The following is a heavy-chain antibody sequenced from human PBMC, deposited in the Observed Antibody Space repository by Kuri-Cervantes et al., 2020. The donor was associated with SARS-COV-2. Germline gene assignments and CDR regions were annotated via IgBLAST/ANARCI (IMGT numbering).Heavy chain of an antibody. J-gene: IGHJ4*02. CDR2: INPNSGGT. D-gene: IGHD4-11*01. CDR1: GYTFTGYY. V-gene: IGHV1-2*02. CDR3: ARHDDYSNFAHDY. Sequence: ASVKVSCKASGYTFTGYYMHWVRQAPGQGLEWMGWINPNSGGTDYAQNLQGRVTMTTDTSTNTAYMELRSLRSDDTAVYYCARHDDYSNFAHDYWGQGTLVTVSS.